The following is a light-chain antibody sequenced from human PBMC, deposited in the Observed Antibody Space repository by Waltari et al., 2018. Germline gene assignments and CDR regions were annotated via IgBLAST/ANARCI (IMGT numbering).Light chain of an antibody. CDR3: QQTYSVPRN. J-gene: IGKJ3*01. Sequence: DIQMTQSPSSLSASIGDTVTINCRASQFVSKYLNWYQQRPGEAPKLLIYVASNLESGVPSRFSGSVFGTEFTLTIRSLQPEDFSTYFCQQTYSVPRNFGPGTKVDFK. CDR1: QFVSKY. CDR2: VAS. V-gene: IGKV1-39*01.